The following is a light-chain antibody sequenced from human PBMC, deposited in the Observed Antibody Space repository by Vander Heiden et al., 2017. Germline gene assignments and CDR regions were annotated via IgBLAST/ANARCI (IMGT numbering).Light chain of an antibody. CDR1: QSVSSN. V-gene: IGKV3-15*01. Sequence: EIQMTQSPVTLSVSPGERATLSCRASQSVSSNLAWYQQKPGQAPRLLIYGASTRDTGIPARFSGSGSGTEFTLTISSLQSEDFAVYYCQQYNNWPLTFGGGTKVEIK. J-gene: IGKJ4*01. CDR3: QQYNNWPLT. CDR2: GAS.